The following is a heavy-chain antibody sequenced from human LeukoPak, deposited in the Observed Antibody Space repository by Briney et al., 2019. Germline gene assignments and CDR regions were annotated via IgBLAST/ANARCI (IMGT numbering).Heavy chain of an antibody. V-gene: IGHV3-11*04. CDR2: ISSSDSTI. CDR3: ARASSGYYYYFDY. Sequence: GGSLRLSCAASGFTFSDFYLSWIRQAPGRGLEWVSYISSSDSTIYFADSVKGRFTISRDNAKNSLFLQMHSLRAEDTAVYYCARASSGYYYYFDYWGQGTLVTVSS. J-gene: IGHJ4*02. CDR1: GFTFSDFY. D-gene: IGHD3-22*01.